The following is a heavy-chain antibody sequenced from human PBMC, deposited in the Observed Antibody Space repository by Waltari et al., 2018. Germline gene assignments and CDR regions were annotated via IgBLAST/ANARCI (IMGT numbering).Heavy chain of an antibody. D-gene: IGHD6-13*01. V-gene: IGHV3-30*02. CDR1: GFHFGSYG. CDR2: IRYDGSNK. CDR3: AKDVVVTAAAGTDHDY. J-gene: IGHJ4*02. Sequence: QVQLVESGGGVVQPGGSLRLSCAASGFHFGSYGMHWVRQAPGKGLEWVAFIRYDGSNKYYADSVKGRFTISRDNSKNTLYLQMNSLRAEDTAVYYCAKDVVVTAAAGTDHDYWGQGTLVTVSS.